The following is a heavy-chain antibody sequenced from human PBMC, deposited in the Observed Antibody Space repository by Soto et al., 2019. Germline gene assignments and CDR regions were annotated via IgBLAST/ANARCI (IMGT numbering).Heavy chain of an antibody. D-gene: IGHD2-15*01. Sequence: PSETLSLTCAVYGGSFSGYYWSWIRQPPGKGLEWIGEINHSGSTNYNPSLKSRVTISVDTSKNQFSLKLSSVSAADTAVYYCARAPPGRVVVATAIGYRGQGTLVTVCS. V-gene: IGHV4-34*01. CDR3: ARAPPGRVVVATAIGY. CDR1: GGSFSGYY. J-gene: IGHJ4*02. CDR2: INHSGST.